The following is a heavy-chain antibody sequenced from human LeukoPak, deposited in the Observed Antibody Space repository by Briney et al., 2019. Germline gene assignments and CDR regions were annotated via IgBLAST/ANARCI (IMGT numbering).Heavy chain of an antibody. CDR3: ARSYSSGVNY. Sequence: GESLKISCKGFGYSFPSYWIGCLRQMPGKGLVWMGVLYPAASDTTCSPSFQDQVTVLADKSTSTADLRWRSLKAPDTPTSYCARSYSSGVNYWGQGTLVTVSS. CDR2: LYPAASDT. J-gene: IGHJ4*02. V-gene: IGHV5-51*01. D-gene: IGHD6-19*01. CDR1: GYSFPSYW.